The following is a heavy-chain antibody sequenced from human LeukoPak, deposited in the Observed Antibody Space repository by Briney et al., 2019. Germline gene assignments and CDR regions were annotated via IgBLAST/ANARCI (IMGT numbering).Heavy chain of an antibody. CDR2: IQGTDGTT. CDR3: AKDLKGSFDY. J-gene: IGHJ4*02. Sequence: GGSLRLSCAASGFTFAGYAMSWVRQAPGKGLEWVSSIQGTDGTTYYADSVKGRFTVSRDNSKNTLYLQMNSLRVEDTAVYYCAKDLKGSFDYWGQGTLVTVSS. CDR1: GFTFAGYA. V-gene: IGHV3-23*01.